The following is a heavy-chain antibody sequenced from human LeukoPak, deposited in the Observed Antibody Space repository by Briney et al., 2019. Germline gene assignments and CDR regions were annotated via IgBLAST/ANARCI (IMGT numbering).Heavy chain of an antibody. D-gene: IGHD4-17*01. CDR3: AREPVTGSVY. CDR2: ISSTGSYI. V-gene: IGHV3-21*01. CDR1: GFTFSKYT. J-gene: IGHJ4*02. Sequence: GGSLRLSCVASGFTFSKYTMSWVRQAPGKGLEWVSSISSTGSYIYYADSVKGRFIVSRDNAKNSLYLQMNSLRGEDTAVYYCAREPVTGSVYWGQGTLVTVSS.